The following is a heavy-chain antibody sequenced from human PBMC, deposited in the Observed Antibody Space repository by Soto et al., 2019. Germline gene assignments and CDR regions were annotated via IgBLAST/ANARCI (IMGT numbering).Heavy chain of an antibody. J-gene: IGHJ5*01. CDR1: GFTFSTYA. CDR3: AREVSEYESGNYYTWFDS. CDR2: ISYDGSNK. V-gene: IGHV3-30-3*01. Sequence: QVQLVESGGGVVQPGRSLRLSCVASGFTFSTYAMHWVRQAPSKGLEWVAVISYDGSNKYYADSVKGRFTISRDNSRNTLYLQINSLTAEDTSLYYCAREVSEYESGNYYTWFDSWGQGTLVTVSS. D-gene: IGHD3-10*01.